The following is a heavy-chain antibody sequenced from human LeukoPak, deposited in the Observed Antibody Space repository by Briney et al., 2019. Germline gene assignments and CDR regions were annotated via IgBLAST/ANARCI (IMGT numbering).Heavy chain of an antibody. CDR3: ARDNYAGANWFDP. V-gene: IGHV1-69*05. CDR2: IIPLFGTA. CDR1: GGTFSSYG. J-gene: IGHJ5*02. Sequence: SVKVSCKASGGTFSSYGISWVRQAPGQGLEWMGGIIPLFGTANYAQKFQGRVKITTDEYASTAYMELSSLRSEDTAVFYCARDNYAGANWFDPWGQGTLVTVSS. D-gene: IGHD1-7*01.